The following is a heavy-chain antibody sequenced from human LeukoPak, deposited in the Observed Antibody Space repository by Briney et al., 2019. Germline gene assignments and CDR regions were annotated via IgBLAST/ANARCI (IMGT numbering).Heavy chain of an antibody. V-gene: IGHV4-59*11. CDR2: ISYSGST. D-gene: IGHD7-27*01. CDR3: ARDGEGDEGWDY. J-gene: IGHJ4*02. Sequence: PSETLSLTCTVSGVSIVRHYWIWIRQPPGKGLEWIGHISYSGSTNYNPSLKSRVTISVDTPKNQVSLRLSSVTAADTAVYYCARDGEGDEGWDYWGQGTLVTVSS. CDR1: GVSIVRHY.